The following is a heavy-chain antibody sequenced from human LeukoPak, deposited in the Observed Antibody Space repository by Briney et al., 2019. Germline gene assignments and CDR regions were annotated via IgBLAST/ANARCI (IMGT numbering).Heavy chain of an antibody. V-gene: IGHV1-69*13. D-gene: IGHD3-22*01. CDR2: IIPIFDTA. CDR3: ARDDSSATYDAFDI. J-gene: IGHJ3*02. CDR1: GGTFSSYA. Sequence: ASVKVSCKASGGTFSSYAISWVRQAPGQGLEWMGGIIPIFDTANYAQKFQGRVTITADESTSTAYMELSSLRSEDTAVYYCARDDSSATYDAFDIWGQGTMATVSS.